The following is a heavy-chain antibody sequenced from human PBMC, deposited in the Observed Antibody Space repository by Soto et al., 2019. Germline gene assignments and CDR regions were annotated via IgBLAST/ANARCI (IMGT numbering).Heavy chain of an antibody. CDR2: IWYDGSNK. Sequence: PGGSLRLSCAASGFTFSSYGMHWVRQAPGKGLEWVAVIWYDGSNKYYADSVKGRFTISRDNSKNTLYLQMNSLRAEDTAVYYCARDLYDFWSGYLRGYYYGMDVWGQGTTVTVSS. V-gene: IGHV3-33*01. CDR3: ARDLYDFWSGYLRGYYYGMDV. CDR1: GFTFSSYG. D-gene: IGHD3-3*01. J-gene: IGHJ6*02.